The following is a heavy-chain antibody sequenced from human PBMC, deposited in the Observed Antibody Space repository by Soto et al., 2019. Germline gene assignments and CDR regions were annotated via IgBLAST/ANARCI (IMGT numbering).Heavy chain of an antibody. CDR2: LWSDGINE. CDR1: GFSFSTSA. D-gene: IGHD4-17*01. CDR3: AIYRNEQGDYVIDY. V-gene: IGHV3-33*01. Sequence: QGQLVESGGGVAQPGRSLRLSCAASGFSFSTSAMHWFRQAPGKGPEWVAVLWSDGINEYYAESVKCPFTVSRDNSNNALYLQMSSLRAEDTAIYYCAIYRNEQGDYVIDYWGQGTLVTVSS. J-gene: IGHJ4*02.